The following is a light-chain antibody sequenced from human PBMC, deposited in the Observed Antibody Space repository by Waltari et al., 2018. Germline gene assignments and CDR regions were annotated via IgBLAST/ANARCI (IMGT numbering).Light chain of an antibody. CDR3: QQANTFPLT. J-gene: IGKJ4*01. V-gene: IGKV1-12*01. CDR1: QDISIW. Sequence: DIQMTQSPTSVSASVGDRASITFRAWQDISIWVAWYQQQPGKAPKFLIYDASTLQSGVPSRFSGRGSGTDFTLTISSLQPEDFATYYCQQANTFPLTFGGGTK. CDR2: DAS.